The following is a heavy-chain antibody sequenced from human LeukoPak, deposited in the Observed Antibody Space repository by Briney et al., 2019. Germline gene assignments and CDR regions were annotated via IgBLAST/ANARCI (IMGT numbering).Heavy chain of an antibody. D-gene: IGHD2-15*01. J-gene: IGHJ4*02. V-gene: IGHV1-2*02. CDR1: GYTFTDYD. CDR3: AGEYCSGGSCRQGFDY. CDR2: INPNSGDT. Sequence: ASVKVSCKASGYTFTDYDMHWVRQAPGQGLEWMGWINPNSGDTNHAQNFQGRVTLTRDTSISTAYMELSSLRSDDSAVYYCAGEYCSGGSCRQGFDYWGQGTLVTVSS.